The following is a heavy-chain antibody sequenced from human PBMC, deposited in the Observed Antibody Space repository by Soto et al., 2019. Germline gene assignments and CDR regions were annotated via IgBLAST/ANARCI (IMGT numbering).Heavy chain of an antibody. V-gene: IGHV4-39*02. CDR1: GDSVSSRGSHY. CDR3: ARAPDY. J-gene: IGHJ4*02. Sequence: QLQLQESGPGLVRPSETLSLTCTVSGDSVSSRGSHYWGWIRQPPGQGLEWIGSMYPSGSNYYNPSLRGRATISIDRSKNYFSLKLESVTAADTAMYYCARAPDYWGQGTLVTVSS. CDR2: MYPSGSN.